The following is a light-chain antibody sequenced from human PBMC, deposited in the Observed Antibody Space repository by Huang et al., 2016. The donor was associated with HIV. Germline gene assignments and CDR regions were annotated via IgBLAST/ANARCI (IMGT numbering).Light chain of an antibody. V-gene: IGKV3-15*01. J-gene: IGKJ3*01. CDR1: QIVSSH. Sequence: ETVMTQSPVTMSVSPGDRASLSCRSSQIVSSHLAWYQQKPGQAPRRLIYAASTRATGVPARFSGSWAGTEFTLTISTLQSEDSAVYYCQQYNDFRSTFGPGTRVEIK. CDR2: AAS. CDR3: QQYNDFRST.